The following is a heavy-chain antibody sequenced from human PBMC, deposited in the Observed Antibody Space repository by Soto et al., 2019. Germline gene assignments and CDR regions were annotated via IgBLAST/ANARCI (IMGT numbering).Heavy chain of an antibody. CDR3: ARQGGYNIGYSWFDP. V-gene: IGHV4-39*01. D-gene: IGHD5-18*01. CDR1: GDSIDSQTFY. CDR2: IYSDGST. Sequence: ASETLSLTCTVSGDSIDSQTFYWGWIRQAPGKGLDWIGSIYSDGSTYYSPSLKGRVTISADTSKRQFSLKLTTVTAADTAVYYCARQGGYNIGYSWFDPWGQGTLVTVSS. J-gene: IGHJ5*02.